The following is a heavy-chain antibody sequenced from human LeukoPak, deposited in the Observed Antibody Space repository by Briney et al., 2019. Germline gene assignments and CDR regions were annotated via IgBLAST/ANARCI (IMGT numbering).Heavy chain of an antibody. V-gene: IGHV5-51*01. D-gene: IGHD3-22*01. CDR3: ARPPDYYDSSGVDY. Sequence: PGESLKISCKRSGYSFTSYWIGWARQMPGKGMDWIGIFYHGDYDTRYSPSFQGQVTISSDKSISTAYLQWSSLKASDTAMYYCARPPDYYDSSGVDYWGQGTLVTVSS. CDR2: FYHGDYDT. CDR1: GYSFTSYW. J-gene: IGHJ4*02.